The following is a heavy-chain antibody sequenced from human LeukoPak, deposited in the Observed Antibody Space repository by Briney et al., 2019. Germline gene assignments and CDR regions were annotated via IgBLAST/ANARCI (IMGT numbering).Heavy chain of an antibody. CDR3: AKDISGVEITMVRGVEHNYYYYYGMDV. J-gene: IGHJ6*02. CDR2: ISGSGGST. Sequence: GGSLRLSCAASGFTFSSYAMSWVRQAPGKGLEWVSAISGSGGSTYYADFVKGRFTISRDNSKNTLYLQMNSLRAEDTAVYYCAKDISGVEITMVRGVEHNYYYYYGMDVWGQGTTVTVSS. V-gene: IGHV3-23*01. D-gene: IGHD3-10*01. CDR1: GFTFSSYA.